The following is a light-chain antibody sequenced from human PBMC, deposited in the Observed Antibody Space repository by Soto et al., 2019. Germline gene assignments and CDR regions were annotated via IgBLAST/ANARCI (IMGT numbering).Light chain of an antibody. V-gene: IGKV4-1*01. J-gene: IGKJ2*01. CDR2: WAS. CDR3: QQYYDPPST. CDR1: QSVLYSSNNKNY. Sequence: IVMTQSPDSLAVSLGERATINCKSSQSVLYSSNNKNYLAWYQHKPGQPPKLLIYWASTRESGVPDRFSGSGSGTDFTLTISSLQAEDVAVYYCQQYYDPPSTFGKGTKLEIK.